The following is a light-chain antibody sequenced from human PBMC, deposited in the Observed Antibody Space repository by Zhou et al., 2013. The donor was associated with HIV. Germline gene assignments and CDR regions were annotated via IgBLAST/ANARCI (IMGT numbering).Light chain of an antibody. CDR1: QDINNY. Sequence: DIQMTQSPSSLSASVGDKVSITCRASQDINNYLAWYQQRPGRAPHLLIYAASTLQTGVSSRFSGSGSGMEFTLTITSLQPDDVATYYCQKYDGAPLTFGQGTKVEI. CDR3: QKYDGAPLT. CDR2: AAS. J-gene: IGKJ1*01. V-gene: IGKV1-27*01.